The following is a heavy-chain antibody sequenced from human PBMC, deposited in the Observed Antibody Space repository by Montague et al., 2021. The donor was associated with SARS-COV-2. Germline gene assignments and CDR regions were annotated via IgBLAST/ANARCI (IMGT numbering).Heavy chain of an antibody. J-gene: IGHJ3*02. V-gene: IGHV4-39*01. CDR2: IYYSGST. Sequence: SETLSLTCTVSHGSISSSSYYWGWIRQPPGKGLEWIGSIYYSGSTYYNPSLKSRVTISVDTSKNQFSLKLSSVTAADTAVYYCASPTYYYDSSGSDAFDIWGQGTMVTVSS. CDR3: ASPTYYYDSSGSDAFDI. CDR1: HGSISSSSYY. D-gene: IGHD3-22*01.